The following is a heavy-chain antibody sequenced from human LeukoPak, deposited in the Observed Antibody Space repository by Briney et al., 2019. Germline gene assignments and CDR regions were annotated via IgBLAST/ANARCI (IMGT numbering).Heavy chain of an antibody. CDR3: ASSDTAITFGY. D-gene: IGHD5-18*01. Sequence: PSETLSLTCAVYGGSFSGYYWSWIRQPPGKGLEWIGYIYYSGSTNYNPSLKSRVTISVDTSKNQFSLKLSSVTAADTAVYYCASSDTAITFGYWGQGTLVTVSS. J-gene: IGHJ4*02. CDR2: IYYSGST. CDR1: GGSFSGYY. V-gene: IGHV4-59*13.